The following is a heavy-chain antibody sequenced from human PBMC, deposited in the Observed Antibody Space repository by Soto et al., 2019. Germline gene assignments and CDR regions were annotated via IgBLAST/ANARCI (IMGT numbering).Heavy chain of an antibody. CDR2: IYSGGST. Sequence: GGSLRLSCAASGFTVSSNYMSWVRQAPGKGLEWVSVIYSGGSTYYADSVKGRFTISRDNSKNTLYLQMNSLRAEDTAVYYCARERRYGSNYVYWCQGPLLTVS. J-gene: IGHJ4*02. CDR3: ARERRYGSNYVY. V-gene: IGHV3-53*01. D-gene: IGHD4-17*01. CDR1: GFTVSSNY.